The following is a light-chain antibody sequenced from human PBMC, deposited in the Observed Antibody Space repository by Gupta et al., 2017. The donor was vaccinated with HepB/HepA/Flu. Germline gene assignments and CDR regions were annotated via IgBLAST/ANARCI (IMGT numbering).Light chain of an antibody. CDR3: QQIYCNPRIT. CDR2: AAS. CDR1: QSISSY. J-gene: IGKJ5*01. V-gene: IGKV1-39*01. Sequence: DIQMTQSPSSLSASVGDRVTITCRASQSISSYLNWYQQKPGKAPKLLIYAASSWQSGVPSRFSGSGSGTDFTLTISSRQPEDFATYYCQQIYCNPRITFGPGTRVEIK.